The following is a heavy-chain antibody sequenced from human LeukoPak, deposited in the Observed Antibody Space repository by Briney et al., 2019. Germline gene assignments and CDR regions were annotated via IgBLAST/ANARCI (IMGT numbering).Heavy chain of an antibody. CDR3: ARGGSGNYYKPFDY. J-gene: IGHJ4*02. V-gene: IGHV1-18*01. CDR2: ISAYNGNT. Sequence: ASVKVSCKASGYTFTSYGISWVRQAPGQGLEWMGWISAYNGNTNYAQKLQGRVTMTTDTSASTAYMELSSLRSEDTAVYYCARGGSGNYYKPFDYWGQGTLVTVSS. CDR1: GYTFTSYG. D-gene: IGHD3-10*01.